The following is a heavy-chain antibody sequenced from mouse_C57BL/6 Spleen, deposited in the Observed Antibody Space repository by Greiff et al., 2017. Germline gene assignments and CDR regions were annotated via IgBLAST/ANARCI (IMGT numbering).Heavy chain of an antibody. Sequence: EVQLKESGPGMVKPSQSLSLTCTVTGYSITSGYDWHWIRHFPGNKLEWMGYISYSGSTNYNPSLKSRISITHDTSKNHFFLKLNSVTTEYTATYYCARGLFPSYYFDYWGQGTTLTVSS. CDR2: ISYSGST. V-gene: IGHV3-1*01. J-gene: IGHJ2*01. CDR3: ARGLFPSYYFDY. CDR1: GYSITSGYD.